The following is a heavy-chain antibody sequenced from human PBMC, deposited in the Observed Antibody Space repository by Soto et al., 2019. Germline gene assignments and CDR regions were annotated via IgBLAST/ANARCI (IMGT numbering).Heavy chain of an antibody. CDR1: GGSISSGGYY. V-gene: IGHV4-31*03. Sequence: SETLSLTCTVSGGSISSGGYYWSWIRQHPGKGLEWIGYIYYSGSTYYNPSLKSRVTISVDTSKNQFSLKLSSVTAADTAVYYCARVTFAPRSARFDYWGQGTLVTVSS. CDR2: IYYSGST. CDR3: ARVTFAPRSARFDY. J-gene: IGHJ4*02. D-gene: IGHD6-25*01.